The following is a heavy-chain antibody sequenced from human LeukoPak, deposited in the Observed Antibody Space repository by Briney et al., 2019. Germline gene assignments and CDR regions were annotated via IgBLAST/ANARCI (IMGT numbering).Heavy chain of an antibody. CDR2: IYHSGST. CDR3: ARGGRWELPRPYSFDI. J-gene: IGHJ3*02. V-gene: IGHV4-38-2*02. D-gene: IGHD1-26*01. CDR1: GYSISSGYY. Sequence: PSETLSLTCTVSGYSISSGYYWGWIRQPPGKGLEWIGSIYHSGSTYYNPSLKSRVTISVDTSKNQFSLKLSSVTAADTAVYYCARGGRWELPRPYSFDIWGQGTMVTVSS.